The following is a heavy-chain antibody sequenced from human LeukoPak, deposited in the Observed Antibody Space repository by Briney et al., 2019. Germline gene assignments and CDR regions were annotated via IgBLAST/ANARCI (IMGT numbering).Heavy chain of an antibody. V-gene: IGHV3-30*02. Sequence: PGGSLRLSCAASGFTFSSYGMHWVRQAPGKGLEWVAFIRYDGNNKYYADSVKGRFTISRDNSKNTLYLQMNSLRAEDTAVYYCARVDGYNPYFDYWGQGTLVTVSS. CDR1: GFTFSSYG. CDR3: ARVDGYNPYFDY. D-gene: IGHD5-24*01. J-gene: IGHJ4*02. CDR2: IRYDGNNK.